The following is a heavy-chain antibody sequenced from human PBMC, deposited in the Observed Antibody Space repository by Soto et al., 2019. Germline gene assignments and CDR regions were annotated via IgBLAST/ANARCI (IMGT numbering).Heavy chain of an antibody. CDR3: ARASRYYWNYMMY. D-gene: IGHD1-7*01. CDR1: GYTFSNDA. J-gene: IGHJ4*02. CDR2: VSAYNGNT. Sequence: SGAEVKKPGASVKVSCKASGYTFSNDAITWVRQAPGQGLEWMGWVSAYNGNTNYAQKFKGRVTMTTDTSTSTAYMEIRSLRYDDTAVYFCARASRYYWNYMMYWGQGTLVTVSS. V-gene: IGHV1-18*01.